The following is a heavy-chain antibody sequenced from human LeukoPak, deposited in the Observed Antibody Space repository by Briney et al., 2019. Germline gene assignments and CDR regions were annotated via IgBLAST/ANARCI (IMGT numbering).Heavy chain of an antibody. J-gene: IGHJ4*02. D-gene: IGHD4-23*01. CDR1: GGTFSSYA. Sequence: SVKVSCKASGGTFSSYAISWVRQAPGQGLEWMGGIIPIFGTANYAQKFQSRVTITADKSTSTAYMELSSLRSEDTAVYYCARHPHYGGPDLDYWGQGTLVTVSS. CDR2: IIPIFGTA. CDR3: ARHPHYGGPDLDY. V-gene: IGHV1-69*06.